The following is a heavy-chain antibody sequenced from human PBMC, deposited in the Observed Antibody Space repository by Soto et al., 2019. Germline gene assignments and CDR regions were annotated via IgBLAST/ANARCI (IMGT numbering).Heavy chain of an antibody. Sequence: QVQLVQSGAEVKKPGASVKVSCKASGYTFTSYDINWVRQATGQGLEWMGWMNPNSGNPGYAQKFQGRFTMTRNTSINTAYMEMSSLRSEDTAVYYCARGEEQWLVPWFDPGGQGTLVTVSS. CDR3: ARGEEQWLVPWFDP. CDR2: MNPNSGNP. CDR1: GYTFTSYD. J-gene: IGHJ5*02. D-gene: IGHD6-19*01. V-gene: IGHV1-8*01.